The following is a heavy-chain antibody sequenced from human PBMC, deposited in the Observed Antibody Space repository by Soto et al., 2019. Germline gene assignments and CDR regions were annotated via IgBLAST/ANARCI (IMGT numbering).Heavy chain of an antibody. CDR2: IYWDDDK. J-gene: IGHJ4*02. V-gene: IGHV2-5*02. CDR3: AHYCGTSSFDY. D-gene: IGHD6-6*01. CDR1: GFSLSTSGMG. Sequence: QITLKESGPPLVKPTQTFTLACTFSGFSLSTSGMGVGWIRQPPGKALEGLALIYWDDDKRYSPSLKSRLTLTKAPSKHPVVLTMTSMGPVDTATCYCAHYCGTSSFDYWGQGTLVTVSS.